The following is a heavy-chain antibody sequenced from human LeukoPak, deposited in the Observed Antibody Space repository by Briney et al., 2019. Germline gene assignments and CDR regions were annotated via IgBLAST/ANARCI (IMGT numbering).Heavy chain of an antibody. CDR2: ISSSGSTI. Sequence: GGSLRLSCAASGFTFSDYYMSWIRQAPGKGLEWVSYISSSGSTIYYADSVKGRFTISRDNAKNSLYLQMNSLRAEDTAVYYCAGRPAYSSSWDYFDYWGQGTLVTVSS. J-gene: IGHJ4*02. CDR1: GFTFSDYY. D-gene: IGHD6-13*01. V-gene: IGHV3-11*01. CDR3: AGRPAYSSSWDYFDY.